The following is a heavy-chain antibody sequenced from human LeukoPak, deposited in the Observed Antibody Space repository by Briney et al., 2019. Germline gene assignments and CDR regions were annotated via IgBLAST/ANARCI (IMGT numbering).Heavy chain of an antibody. J-gene: IGHJ4*02. V-gene: IGHV3-48*01. D-gene: IGHD3-22*01. CDR3: ARDYYNTSGYYYGGY. CDR2: ISSTSSTI. Sequence: PGGSLRLSCAASGFTFSAYNMNWVRQAPGKGLGWLSYISSTSSTIYYADSVKGRFTISRDNAKNSLYLQMNSLRAEDTAVYYCARDYYNTSGYYYGGYWGQGTLVTVSS. CDR1: GFTFSAYN.